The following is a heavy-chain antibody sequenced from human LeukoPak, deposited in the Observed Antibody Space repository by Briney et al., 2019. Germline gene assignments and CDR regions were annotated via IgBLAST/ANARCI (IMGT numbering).Heavy chain of an antibody. Sequence: SETLSLTCTVSGDSLSSYYWSWIRQPAGKGLEWIGRIHPSGSTNYNPSLKSRVTLPVDTSKNQFSLKLSSVTAADTAVYYCARGPPPDFDYWGRGTLVTVSS. J-gene: IGHJ4*02. CDR3: ARGPPPDFDY. V-gene: IGHV4-4*07. CDR1: GDSLSSYY. CDR2: IHPSGST.